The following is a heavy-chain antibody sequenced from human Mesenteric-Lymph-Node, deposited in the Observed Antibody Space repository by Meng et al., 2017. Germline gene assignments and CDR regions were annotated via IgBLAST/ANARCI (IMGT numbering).Heavy chain of an antibody. D-gene: IGHD2-21*01. V-gene: IGHV3-21*06. CDR2: ISSSGRSL. J-gene: IGHJ2*01. CDR1: GFTFSSYS. CDR3: ARGPYCVFSCSPRNFDL. Sequence: EVQVVESGVGLVKPGGSLRLSCAASGFTFSSYSMNWVRQAPGKGLEWVSSISSSGRSLSSPSSLLSPFPLSRDNGKNSLYLQMNSLRAEDTAVYYCARGPYCVFSCSPRNFDLWGRGALVTVSS.